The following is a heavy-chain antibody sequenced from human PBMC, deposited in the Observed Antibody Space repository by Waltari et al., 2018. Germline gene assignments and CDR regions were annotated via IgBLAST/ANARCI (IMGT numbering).Heavy chain of an antibody. J-gene: IGHJ4*02. CDR1: GYTLTELS. CDR3: ASGSSSWYEGY. D-gene: IGHD6-13*01. CDR2: FDPEDGET. V-gene: IGHV1-24*01. Sequence: QIQLVQSGAAVKKPGASVKVSCKVSGYTLTELSINWMRQAPGKGLEWMGGFDPEDGETIYAQKCQGRVTRTEDRATDTAYMELSSLRAEDTAVYYCASGSSSWYEGYWGQGTLVTVSS.